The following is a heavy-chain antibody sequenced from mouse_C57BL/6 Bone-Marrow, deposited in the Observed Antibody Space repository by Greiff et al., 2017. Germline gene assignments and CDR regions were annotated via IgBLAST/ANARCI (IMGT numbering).Heavy chain of an antibody. D-gene: IGHD1-1*01. V-gene: IGHV1-64*01. Sequence: QVQLQQPGAELVKPGASVKLSCKASGYTFTSYWMHWVKQRPGQGLEWIGMIHPNSGSTNYNEKFKSKATLTVDKSSSTAYMQLSRLTSADSAVYYCARGYYGSRPYWYYDGWGTGTTVTVSS. J-gene: IGHJ1*03. CDR3: ARGYYGSRPYWYYDG. CDR2: IHPNSGST. CDR1: GYTFTSYW.